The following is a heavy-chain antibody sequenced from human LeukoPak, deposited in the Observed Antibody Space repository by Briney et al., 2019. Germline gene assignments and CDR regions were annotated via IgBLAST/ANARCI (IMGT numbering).Heavy chain of an antibody. J-gene: IGHJ4*02. CDR3: ARAGYSYGTGYYFDY. V-gene: IGHV4-59*01. CDR1: GGSIDNYY. Sequence: PSETLSLTCTVSGGSIDNYYWTWIWQPPGKGLEWIGYVYYSGSTYYNPSLKSRVTISVDTSKKQISLKVTSVTAADTAVYYCARAGYSYGTGYYFDYWGQGTLVTVSS. CDR2: VYYSGST. D-gene: IGHD5-18*01.